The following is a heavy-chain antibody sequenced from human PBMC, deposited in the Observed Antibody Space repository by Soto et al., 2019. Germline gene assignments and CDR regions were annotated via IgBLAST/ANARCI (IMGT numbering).Heavy chain of an antibody. CDR1: GGSISSGDYY. J-gene: IGHJ4*02. CDR3: ARDRPTGGFDY. D-gene: IGHD7-27*01. Sequence: PSETLSLTCTVSGGSISSGDYYWSWIRQPPGKGLEWIEYIYYSGSTYYNPSLKSRVTISVDTSKNQFSLKLSSVTAADTAVYYCARDRPTGGFDYWGQGTLVTVSS. CDR2: IYYSGST. V-gene: IGHV4-30-4*01.